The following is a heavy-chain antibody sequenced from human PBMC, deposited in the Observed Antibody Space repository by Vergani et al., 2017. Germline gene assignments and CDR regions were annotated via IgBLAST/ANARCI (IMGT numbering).Heavy chain of an antibody. CDR1: GGTFSSYA. Sequence: QVQLVQSGAEVKKPGSSVKVSCKASGGTFSSYAITWVRQAPGQGLEWMGGIIPIFGTANYAQTFQGRVTITADESTSTAYMELSSLRSDDTAVYYCARGASMGDSSGWYSGYYYYYMDVWGKGTTVTVSS. CDR3: ARGASMGDSSGWYSGYYYYYMDV. D-gene: IGHD6-19*01. CDR2: IIPIFGTA. J-gene: IGHJ6*03. V-gene: IGHV1-69*12.